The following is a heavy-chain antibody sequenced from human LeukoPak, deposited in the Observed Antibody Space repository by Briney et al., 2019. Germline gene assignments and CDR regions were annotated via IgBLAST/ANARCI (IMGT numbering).Heavy chain of an antibody. CDR1: GYTFSSYG. D-gene: IGHD2-15*01. J-gene: IGHJ4*02. CDR3: ARPLGYCSGGSCYRGYYFDY. Sequence: ASVKVSCKASGYTFSSYGISWVRQAPGQGLGCMGWISAYNGNTNYAQKIQGRVTMTTHTSTSTAYMELRSLRSDDTAVYYCARPLGYCSGGSCYRGYYFDYWGQGTLVTVSS. V-gene: IGHV1-18*01. CDR2: ISAYNGNT.